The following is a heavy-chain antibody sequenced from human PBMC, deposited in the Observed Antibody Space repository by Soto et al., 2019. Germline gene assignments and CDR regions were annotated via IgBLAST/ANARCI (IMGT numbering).Heavy chain of an antibody. Sequence: EVQLVESGGGLVQPGGSLRLSCAASGFTFSSYWMSWVRQAPGKGLEWVANIKQDGSEKYYVDSVKGRFTISRDNAKNSLYLQMNSLRAEDTAVYYCATIPPDTMIVVVEPDAFDIWGQGTMVTVSS. J-gene: IGHJ3*02. V-gene: IGHV3-7*01. D-gene: IGHD3-22*01. CDR3: ATIPPDTMIVVVEPDAFDI. CDR2: IKQDGSEK. CDR1: GFTFSSYW.